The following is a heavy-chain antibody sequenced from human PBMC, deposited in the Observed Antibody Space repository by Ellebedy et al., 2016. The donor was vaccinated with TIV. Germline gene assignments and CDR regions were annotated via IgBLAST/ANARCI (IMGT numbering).Heavy chain of an antibody. CDR3: AATSGSYRSMLLAGPLDDAFDI. CDR1: GYTLTELS. V-gene: IGHV1-24*01. CDR2: FDPEDGET. D-gene: IGHD1-26*01. Sequence: AASVKVSCKVSGYTLTELSMHWVRQAPGKGLEWMGGFDPEDGETIYAQKFQGRVTMTEDTSTDTGYMELSSLRSEDTAVYYCAATSGSYRSMLLAGPLDDAFDIWGQGTMVTVSS. J-gene: IGHJ3*02.